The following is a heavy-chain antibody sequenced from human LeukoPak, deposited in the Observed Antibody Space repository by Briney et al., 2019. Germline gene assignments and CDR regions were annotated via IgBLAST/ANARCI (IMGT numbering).Heavy chain of an antibody. CDR3: ARISGYCSSTSCYAFYYYGMDV. CDR2: INPNSGGT. CDR1: GYTFTGYY. D-gene: IGHD2-2*01. V-gene: IGHV1-2*06. Sequence: ASVKVSCKASGYTFTGYYMHWVRQAPGQGLEWMGRINPNSGGTNYAQKLQGRVTMTTDTSTSTAYMELRSLRSDDTAVYYCARISGYCSSTSCYAFYYYGMDVWGQGTTVTVSS. J-gene: IGHJ6*02.